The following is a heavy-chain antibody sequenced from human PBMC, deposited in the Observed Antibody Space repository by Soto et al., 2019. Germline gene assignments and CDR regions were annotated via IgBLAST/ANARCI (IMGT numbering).Heavy chain of an antibody. V-gene: IGHV1-18*01. Sequence: QVQLVQSGAEVKKPGASVKVSCKASGYTFTAYGVIWVRQAPGQGLEWMGWISGYNGNTKYVQKFQGRVTMTTDTSTNTAYMELRSLRSDDTAVYYCARDQEGYCTGSTCYTFDYWGQGTLVTVSS. J-gene: IGHJ4*02. D-gene: IGHD2-15*01. CDR3: ARDQEGYCTGSTCYTFDY. CDR1: GYTFTAYG. CDR2: ISGYNGNT.